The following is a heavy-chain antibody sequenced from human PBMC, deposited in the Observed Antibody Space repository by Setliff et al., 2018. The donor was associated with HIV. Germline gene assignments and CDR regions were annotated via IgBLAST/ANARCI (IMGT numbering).Heavy chain of an antibody. CDR3: ARNSFPRAVTGTGPLFDY. J-gene: IGHJ4*02. CDR2: IIPILGIA. CDR1: GGTFSSYA. Sequence: SVKVSCKASGGTFSSYAISWVRQAPGQGLEWMGGIIPILGIANYAQKFQGRVTITADKSTSTAYMELSSLRSEDTAVYYCARNSFPRAVTGTGPLFDYWGQGTLVTVSS. D-gene: IGHD6-19*01. V-gene: IGHV1-69*10.